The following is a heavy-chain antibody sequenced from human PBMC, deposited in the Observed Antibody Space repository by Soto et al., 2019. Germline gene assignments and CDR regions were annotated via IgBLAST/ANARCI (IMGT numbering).Heavy chain of an antibody. D-gene: IGHD3-10*01. J-gene: IGHJ6*02. V-gene: IGHV4-59*01. CDR2: VFDSGRS. CDR1: GGSITNFY. Sequence: SETLSLTCSVSGGSITNFYLSWIRRPPGQGLEWLGYVFDSGRSNYNPSLNNRVTISGDTSKNQVSLRLTSVTAADTAVYYCAADFFGSGSSRSGRYYYDLDVWDQGTSVTV. CDR3: AADFFGSGSSRSGRYYYDLDV.